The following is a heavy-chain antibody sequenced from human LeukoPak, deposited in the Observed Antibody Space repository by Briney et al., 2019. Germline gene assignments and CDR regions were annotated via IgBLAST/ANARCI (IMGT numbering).Heavy chain of an antibody. CDR3: ARDIGYYDFWSGYLVGGYFDY. CDR2: INTNTGNP. V-gene: IGHV7-4-1*02. Sequence: ASVKVSCKASGYTFTGYAMNWVRQAPGQGLEWMGWINTNTGNPTYAQGFTGRFVFSLDTSVSTAYLQISSLKAEDTAVYYCARDIGYYDFWSGYLVGGYFDYWGQGTLVTVSS. D-gene: IGHD3-3*01. CDR1: GYTFTGYA. J-gene: IGHJ4*02.